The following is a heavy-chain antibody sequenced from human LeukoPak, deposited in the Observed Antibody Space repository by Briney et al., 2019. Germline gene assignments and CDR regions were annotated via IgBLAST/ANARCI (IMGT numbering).Heavy chain of an antibody. V-gene: IGHV3-15*01. Sequence: PGGSLRLSCAASGFTFNNAWMNWVRQAPGKGLEWVGRIKSKNVGGTTDYAAPVKGRFTISRDDSKNTVYLQMNSLKIEDTAVYYCTSHAAFDPWGQGALVTVSS. CDR2: IKSKNVGGTT. CDR1: GFTFNNAW. J-gene: IGHJ5*02. CDR3: TSHAAFDP.